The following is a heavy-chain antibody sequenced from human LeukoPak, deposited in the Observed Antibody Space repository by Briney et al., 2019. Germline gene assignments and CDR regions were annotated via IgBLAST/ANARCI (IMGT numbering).Heavy chain of an antibody. J-gene: IGHJ5*02. V-gene: IGHV4-34*01. CDR1: GGSFSGYY. Sequence: SSETLSLTCAVSGGSFSGYYWSWVRQPPGKGLEWIGEINHSGSTNYNPSLRSRVTISVDTSKNQFSLKLSSVTAADTAVYYCARDFWMGFDPWGQGTLVTVSS. D-gene: IGHD3-3*01. CDR2: INHSGST. CDR3: ARDFWMGFDP.